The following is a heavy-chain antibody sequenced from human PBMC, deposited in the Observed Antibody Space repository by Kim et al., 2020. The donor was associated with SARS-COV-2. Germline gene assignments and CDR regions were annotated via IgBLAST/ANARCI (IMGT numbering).Heavy chain of an antibody. CDR1: GYTFTGYY. J-gene: IGHJ3*02. V-gene: IGHV1-2*04. Sequence: ASVKVSCKASGYTFTGYYMHWVRQAPGQGLEWIGWINPNSGGTNYAQKFQGWVTMTRDTSISTAYMELSRLRSDDTAVYYCARDPHCSSTSCYVGAFDIWGQGTMVTVSS. CDR2: INPNSGGT. CDR3: ARDPHCSSTSCYVGAFDI. D-gene: IGHD2-2*01.